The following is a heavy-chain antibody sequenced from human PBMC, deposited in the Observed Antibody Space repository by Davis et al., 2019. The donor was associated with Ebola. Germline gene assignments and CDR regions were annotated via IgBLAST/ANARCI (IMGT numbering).Heavy chain of an antibody. CDR3: ARWGTYSGSDY. CDR1: GFIFSSYG. D-gene: IGHD5-12*01. J-gene: IGHJ4*02. V-gene: IGHV3-30*03. Sequence: GESLKISCAASGFIFSSYGLHWVRQAPGKGLEWVAVISYDGNNRYYADSVKGRFTISRDNSKSTLYLQMSSLRAEDTAIYYCARWGTYSGSDYWGQGTLVTVSS. CDR2: ISYDGNNR.